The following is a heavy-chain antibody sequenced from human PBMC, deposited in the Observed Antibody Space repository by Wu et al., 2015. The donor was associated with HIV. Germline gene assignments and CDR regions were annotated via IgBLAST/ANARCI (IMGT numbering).Heavy chain of an antibody. CDR2: INPNSGDT. Sequence: QVQLVQSGAEMKKPGASVNISCKASGYTFTANYIHWVRQAPGQGLEWMGLINPNSGDTELAQRFQGRITMTRDTSIRTAYMGLSSLTSDDTAIYYCARDHKKQWLTTGGLWGQGTLVTVSS. V-gene: IGHV1-2*06. CDR3: ARDHKKQWLTTGGL. J-gene: IGHJ1*01. CDR1: GYTFTANY. D-gene: IGHD6-19*01.